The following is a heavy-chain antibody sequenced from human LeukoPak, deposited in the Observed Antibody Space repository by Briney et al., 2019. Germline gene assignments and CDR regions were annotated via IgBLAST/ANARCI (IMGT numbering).Heavy chain of an antibody. CDR2: INPNSGGT. Sequence: ASVKVSCKASGYTFTGYYMHWVRQPPGQGLEWMGWINPNSGGTNYAQKFQGRVTMTRDTSISTAYMELSRLRSDDTAVYYCARGGYYDSSGYSQFDYWGQGTLVTVSS. CDR3: ARGGYYDSSGYSQFDY. CDR1: GYTFTGYY. D-gene: IGHD3-22*01. V-gene: IGHV1-2*02. J-gene: IGHJ4*02.